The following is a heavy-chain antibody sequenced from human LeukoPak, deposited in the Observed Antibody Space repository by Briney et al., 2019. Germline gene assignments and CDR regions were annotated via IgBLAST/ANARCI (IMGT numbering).Heavy chain of an antibody. CDR3: ARHISFVKPLGFDP. D-gene: IGHD3-3*01. V-gene: IGHV4-59*08. CDR1: GGSISSYY. CDR2: IYYSGST. J-gene: IGHJ5*02. Sequence: SETLSLTCTVSGGSISSYYWSWIRQPPGKGLEWIGYIYYSGSTNYNPSLKSRVTISVDTSKNQFSLKLSSVTAADTAVYYCARHISFVKPLGFDPWGQGTLVTVSS.